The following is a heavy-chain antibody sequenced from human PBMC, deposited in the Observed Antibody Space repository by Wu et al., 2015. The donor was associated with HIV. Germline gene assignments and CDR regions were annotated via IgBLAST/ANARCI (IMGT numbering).Heavy chain of an antibody. V-gene: IGHV1-8*02. D-gene: IGHD6-19*01. CDR1: GYTFTSYD. J-gene: IGHJ4*02. CDR2: MNPRSGNT. Sequence: VQLVQSGAEVKKPGPQXRVSCKASGYTFTSYDINWVRQATGQGLEWMGWMNPRSGNTGYAQKFQGRVTMTRDTSISTANMELSSLRSEDTAVYYCARQRAYTSGWYIFDYWGQGTLVTVSS. CDR3: ARQRAYTSGWYIFDY.